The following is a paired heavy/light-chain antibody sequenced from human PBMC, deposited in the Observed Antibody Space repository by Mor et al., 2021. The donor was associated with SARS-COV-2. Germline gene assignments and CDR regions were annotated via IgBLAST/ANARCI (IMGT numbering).Heavy chain of an antibody. Sequence: EVQLVESGGGLVKPGGSLRVSCAASGFTFSSSTMNWVRQAPGKGLEWVSSISGSGSYIYYADSVNGRFTVSRDNAKNSLDLQMNGLRAEDTAVYYCVREAPGSNWYLFDSWGQGTLVTVSS. CDR2: ISGSGSYI. CDR3: VREAPGSNWYLFDS. D-gene: IGHD6-13*01. CDR1: GFTFSSST. V-gene: IGHV3-21*01. J-gene: IGHJ4*02.
Light chain of an antibody. CDR2: YAS. V-gene: IGKV6-21*01. Sequence: EIVLTQSPDFQSVTPKEKVTITCRASHSIGNNLHWYQQKPDQSPKLLIKYASQSFSGVPSRFSGSGSGTDFTLTINSLEPEDAATYHCYQSNTLPVTFGGGTKVEIK. J-gene: IGKJ4*01. CDR3: YQSNTLPVT. CDR1: HSIGNN.